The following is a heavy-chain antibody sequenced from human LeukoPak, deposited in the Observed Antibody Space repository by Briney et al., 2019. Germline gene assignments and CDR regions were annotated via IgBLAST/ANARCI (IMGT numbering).Heavy chain of an antibody. J-gene: IGHJ4*02. CDR2: VYPGDSDI. V-gene: IGHV5-51*01. Sequence: GESLKISCKASGYSFTTYWIAWVRQLPGKGLEWMGRVYPGDSDITYSPSFQGQVTISADRSINTAYLQWSSLKASGSAIYYCARQRDYGNDIYSRYFDFWGQGNLVTVSS. D-gene: IGHD4-11*01. CDR1: GYSFTTYW. CDR3: ARQRDYGNDIYSRYFDF.